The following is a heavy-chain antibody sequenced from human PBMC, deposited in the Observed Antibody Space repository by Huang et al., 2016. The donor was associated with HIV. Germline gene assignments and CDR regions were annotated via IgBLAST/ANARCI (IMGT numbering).Heavy chain of an antibody. CDR3: ARGFDILVDRFDF. D-gene: IGHD3-9*01. V-gene: IGHV4-59*02. Sequence: QVQLQESGPGLVKPSETLSLACSVSGDSVSHHYWNWIRQTPGKGLEWIGRIYSSGTTLSNPSLKIRVSFSLDTSKKQFALNVTSVTAADTAVYYCARGFDILVDRFDFWGQGTLVTVSS. CDR2: IYSSGTT. CDR1: GDSVSHHY. J-gene: IGHJ4*02.